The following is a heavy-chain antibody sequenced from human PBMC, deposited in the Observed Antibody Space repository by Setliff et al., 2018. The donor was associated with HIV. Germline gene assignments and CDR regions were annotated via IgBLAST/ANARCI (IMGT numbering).Heavy chain of an antibody. D-gene: IGHD3-22*01. J-gene: IGHJ4*02. V-gene: IGHV1-18*01. CDR1: GYTFNNYG. CDR3: ARGLSFYDPGGFDY. CDR2: INTHSGYT. Sequence: GASVKVSCKASGYTFNNYGISWVRQAPGQGLEWMGWINTHSGYTNYAQNVQGRVTVTMDTSTSTAYMELRSLKSDDTAVYYCARGLSFYDPGGFDYWGQGTLVTVSS.